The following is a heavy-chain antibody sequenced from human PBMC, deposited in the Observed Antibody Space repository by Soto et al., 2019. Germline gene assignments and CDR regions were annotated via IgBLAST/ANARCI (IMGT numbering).Heavy chain of an antibody. CDR3: ARGVHCSGGSCYWYFDL. CDR2: INHSGST. J-gene: IGHJ2*01. CDR1: GGSFSGYY. D-gene: IGHD2-15*01. V-gene: IGHV4-34*01. Sequence: QVQLQQWGAGLLKPSETLSLTCAVYGGSFSGYYWSWIRQPPGKGLEWIGEINHSGSTNYNPSLKSRVTISVDTSKNQFSLKLSSVTAADTAVYYCARGVHCSGGSCYWYFDLWGRGTLVTVSS.